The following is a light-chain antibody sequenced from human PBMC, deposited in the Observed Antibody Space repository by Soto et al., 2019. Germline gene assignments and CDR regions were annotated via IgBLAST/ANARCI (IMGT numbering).Light chain of an antibody. V-gene: IGKV3-11*01. CDR1: QNISIY. Sequence: EIVLTQSPATLSLSPGERATLSCRASQNISIYLAWYQQRPGQAPRLLIYDASNRATGIPARLSGSGSGTVLTLTISSLETEDFAVYYCQQCSNWPPEITFGKGTRLHIK. CDR3: QQCSNWPPEIT. CDR2: DAS. J-gene: IGKJ5*01.